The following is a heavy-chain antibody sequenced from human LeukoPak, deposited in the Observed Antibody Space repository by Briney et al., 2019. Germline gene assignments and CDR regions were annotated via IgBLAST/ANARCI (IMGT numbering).Heavy chain of an antibody. CDR3: ARDLRGFGDYFDY. CDR2: INPNNGAT. CDR1: GYTFTGYY. D-gene: IGHD3-10*01. J-gene: IGHJ4*02. Sequence: ASVKVSCKASGYTFTGYYIHWVRQAPGQGLEWMGRINPNNGATNYAQKLQGRVTMTRDTSINTAYMEMSGLTSDDTAVYYCARDLRGFGDYFDYWGQGTLVAVSS. V-gene: IGHV1-2*06.